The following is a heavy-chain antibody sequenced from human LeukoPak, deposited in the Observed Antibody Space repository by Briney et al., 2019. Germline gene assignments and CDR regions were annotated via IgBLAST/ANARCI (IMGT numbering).Heavy chain of an antibody. V-gene: IGHV3-48*01. CDR3: ARDPGGSYYV. CDR2: ISSSSSTI. Sequence: GGSLRLSCAASGFTFSSYSMNWVRQAPGKGLEWVSYISSSSSTIYYADSVKGRFTISRDNAKNSLYLQMNSLRAEDTAVYYCARDPGGSYYVWGQGTLVTASS. J-gene: IGHJ4*02. D-gene: IGHD1-26*01. CDR1: GFTFSSYS.